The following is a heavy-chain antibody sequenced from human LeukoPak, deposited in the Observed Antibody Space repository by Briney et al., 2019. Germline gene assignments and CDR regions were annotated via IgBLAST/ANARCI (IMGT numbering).Heavy chain of an antibody. Sequence: GGSLRLSCAVSGFTFSSYGMHWVRQAPGKGLVWVAFIRYDGSNKYYADSVKGRFTISRDNSKNTLYLQMNSLRAEDTAVYYCAKVWGSGSYYSSIFDYWGQGTLVTVSS. CDR1: GFTFSSYG. CDR3: AKVWGSGSYYSSIFDY. D-gene: IGHD3-10*01. J-gene: IGHJ4*02. V-gene: IGHV3-30*02. CDR2: IRYDGSNK.